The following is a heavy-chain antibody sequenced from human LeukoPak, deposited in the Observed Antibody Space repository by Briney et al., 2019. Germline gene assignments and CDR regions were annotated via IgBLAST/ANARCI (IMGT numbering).Heavy chain of an antibody. D-gene: IGHD3-22*01. Sequence: ASVKVSCKVSGYSLSELSMLWVRQAPGKGLEWMGGFDPEDGKTINAQKFQGRLTMTEDTSTDTAYMELSSLRSEDTAVYYCTTVRFEVDSSGYYHNYFDPWGQGTLVTVSS. J-gene: IGHJ5*02. CDR2: FDPEDGKT. CDR1: GYSLSELS. V-gene: IGHV1-24*01. CDR3: TTVRFEVDSSGYYHNYFDP.